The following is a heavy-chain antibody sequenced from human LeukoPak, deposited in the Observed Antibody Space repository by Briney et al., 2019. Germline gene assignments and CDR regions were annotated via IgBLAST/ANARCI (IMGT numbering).Heavy chain of an antibody. CDR1: GFIFSSYN. Sequence: GGSLRPSCAASGFIFSSYNMNWVRQAPGKGLEWVSSISSSSNYIYYADSVKGRFTISRDNAKNSLYLQMNSLRAEDTAVYYCASNYPNWNYAFDYWGQGTLVTVSS. CDR3: ASNYPNWNYAFDY. J-gene: IGHJ4*02. CDR2: ISSSSNYI. D-gene: IGHD1-7*01. V-gene: IGHV3-21*01.